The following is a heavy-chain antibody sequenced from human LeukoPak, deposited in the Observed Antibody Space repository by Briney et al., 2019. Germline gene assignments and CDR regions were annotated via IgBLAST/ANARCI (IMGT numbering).Heavy chain of an antibody. CDR3: ARDHVVASGAVAY. J-gene: IGHJ4*02. D-gene: IGHD2-15*01. CDR2: VDSGGSA. V-gene: IGHV3-53*01. CDR1: GFTVSDNY. Sequence: PGGSLRLSCAASGFTVSDNYMSWFRQAPGKGLEWLAVVDSGGSAIYADSVRGRFTISRDNSKNTLHLQMDSLTIEDSALYYCARDHVVASGAVAYWGQGTLVTVSS.